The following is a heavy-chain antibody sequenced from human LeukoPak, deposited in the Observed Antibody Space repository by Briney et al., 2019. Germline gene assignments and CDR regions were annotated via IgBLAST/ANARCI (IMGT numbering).Heavy chain of an antibody. Sequence: GASVKVSCKASGYTFTGYYVHWVRQAPGQGLEWMGWINPNSGNTGYAQKFQGRVTFTRNTSISTAYMELSSLRSEDTAVYYCARAGRFDSGHAWFDPWGQGTLVTVS. V-gene: IGHV1-8*03. CDR2: INPNSGNT. D-gene: IGHD5-12*01. CDR3: ARAGRFDSGHAWFDP. J-gene: IGHJ5*02. CDR1: GYTFTGYY.